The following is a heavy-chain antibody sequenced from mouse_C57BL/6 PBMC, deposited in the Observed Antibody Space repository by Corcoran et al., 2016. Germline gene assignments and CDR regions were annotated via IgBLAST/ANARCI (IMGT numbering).Heavy chain of an antibody. J-gene: IGHJ3*01. CDR2: INPNNGGT. CDR3: GPPFAY. V-gene: IGHV1-26*01. CDR1: GYTFTDYY. Sequence: EVQLQQSGPELVKPGASVKISCKASGYTFTDYYMNWVKQSHGKSLEWIGDINPNNGGTSYNQKFKGKATLTVDKSSSTAYMELRSLTSEDSAVYYCGPPFAYWGQGTLVTVSA.